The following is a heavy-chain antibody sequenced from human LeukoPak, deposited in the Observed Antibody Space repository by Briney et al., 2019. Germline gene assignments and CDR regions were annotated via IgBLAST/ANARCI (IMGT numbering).Heavy chain of an antibody. J-gene: IGHJ3*02. CDR1: GFTFSSYA. Sequence: PGGSLRLSCAASGFTFSSYAMSWVRQAPGKGLEWVSAISGSGGSTYYADSVKGRFTISRDNAKNTLYLQMNSLRAEDTAVYYCARIWASGYYEDAFDIWGQGTMVTVSS. V-gene: IGHV3-23*01. D-gene: IGHD3-22*01. CDR2: ISGSGGST. CDR3: ARIWASGYYEDAFDI.